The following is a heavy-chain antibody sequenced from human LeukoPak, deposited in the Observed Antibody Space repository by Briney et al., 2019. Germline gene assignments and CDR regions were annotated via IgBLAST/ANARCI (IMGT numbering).Heavy chain of an antibody. CDR1: GFTFSSYA. CDR2: ISYDGSNK. Sequence: PGGSLRLSCAASGFTFSSYAMHWVRQAPGKGLEWVAVISYDGSNKYYADSVKGRFTISRDNSKNTLYLQMNSLRAEDTAVYYCAKDIGYCSSTSCYGGLDYWGQGTLVTVSS. D-gene: IGHD2-2*03. J-gene: IGHJ4*02. CDR3: AKDIGYCSSTSCYGGLDY. V-gene: IGHV3-30-3*01.